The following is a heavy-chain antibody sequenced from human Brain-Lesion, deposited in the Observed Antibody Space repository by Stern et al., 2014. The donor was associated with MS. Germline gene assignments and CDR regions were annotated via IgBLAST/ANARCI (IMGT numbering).Heavy chain of an antibody. CDR3: ARGRVVPGFQYYATDV. J-gene: IGHJ6*02. D-gene: IGHD2-2*01. CDR1: GGSISSGGYY. V-gene: IGHV4-61*02. Sequence: VQLVESGPGLVKPSQTLSLSCTVSGGSISSGGYYWSRIRQPAGKGLEWIGRILNRGSPRYNPSLKSRATISIDTSKTQFSLRLNSMTAADTAVYYCARGRVVPGFQYYATDVWGQGTTVIVSS. CDR2: ILNRGSP.